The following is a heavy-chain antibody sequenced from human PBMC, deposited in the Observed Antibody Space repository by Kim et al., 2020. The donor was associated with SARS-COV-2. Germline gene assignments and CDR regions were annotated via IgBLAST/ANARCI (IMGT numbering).Heavy chain of an antibody. CDR3: ARVQGQTYYYDSSGYYGFDY. Sequence: ASVKVSCKASGYTFTSYGISWVRQAPGQGLEWMGWISAYNGNTNYAQKLQGRVTMTTDTSTSTAYMELRSLRSDDTAVYYCARVQGQTYYYDSSGYYGFDYWGQGTLVTVSS. J-gene: IGHJ4*02. D-gene: IGHD3-22*01. V-gene: IGHV1-18*01. CDR2: ISAYNGNT. CDR1: GYTFTSYG.